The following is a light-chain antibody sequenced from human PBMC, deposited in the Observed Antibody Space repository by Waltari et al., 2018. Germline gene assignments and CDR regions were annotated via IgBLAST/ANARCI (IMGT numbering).Light chain of an antibody. CDR1: NSDIGGYNS. J-gene: IGLJ3*02. V-gene: IGLV2-14*01. CDR2: EVT. Sequence: QSALTQPASVSGSPGQSITISCTGTNSDIGGYNSVSWNQQHPAKAPKVMIFEVTNGPAGVSDRFAGSKAGNTASLTICGLQADDEAVDYCSSYTSNSTLGVFGGGTRLTVL. CDR3: SSYTSNSTLGV.